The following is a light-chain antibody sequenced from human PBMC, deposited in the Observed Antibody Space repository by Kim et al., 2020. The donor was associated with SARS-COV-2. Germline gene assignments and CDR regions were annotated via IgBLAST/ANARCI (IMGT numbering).Light chain of an antibody. CDR3: QAWDSSTAV. CDR1: KLGDKF. V-gene: IGLV3-1*01. Sequence: VSPGQTASITCSGDKLGDKFACWYQQKPGQSPVLVIYQDSKRPSGIPERFSGSNSGNTATLTISGTQAMDEADYYCQAWDSSTAVFGTGTKVTVL. CDR2: QDS. J-gene: IGLJ1*01.